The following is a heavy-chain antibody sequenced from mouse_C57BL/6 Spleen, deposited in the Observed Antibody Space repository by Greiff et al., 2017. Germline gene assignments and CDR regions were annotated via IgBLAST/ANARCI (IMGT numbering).Heavy chain of an antibody. CDR2: IDPSDSYT. J-gene: IGHJ4*01. CDR3: ARGTTVVAPKDAMDY. CDR1: GYTFTSYW. V-gene: IGHV1-69*01. Sequence: VQLQQPGAELVMPGASVKLSCKASGYTFTSYWMHWVKQRPGQGLEWIGEIDPSDSYTNYKQQFKGKSTLTVDKSSSTAYMQLSSLTSEDSAVYYCARGTTVVAPKDAMDYWGQGTSVTVSS. D-gene: IGHD1-1*02.